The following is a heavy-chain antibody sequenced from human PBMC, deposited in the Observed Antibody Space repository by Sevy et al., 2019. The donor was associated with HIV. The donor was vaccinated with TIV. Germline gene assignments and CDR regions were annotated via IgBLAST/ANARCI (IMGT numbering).Heavy chain of an antibody. D-gene: IGHD5-12*01. Sequence: ASVKVSSEASGYTFTKYYMHWVRQAPGQGLEWMGIINPNDGGTTYAQKCQGRVTMTRDMSTTTVYMELTSLRSEDTAVYSCARGSSGSQPFDYWGQGTLVTVSS. CDR3: ARGSSGSQPFDY. CDR1: GYTFTKYY. CDR2: INPNDGGT. V-gene: IGHV1-46*01. J-gene: IGHJ4*02.